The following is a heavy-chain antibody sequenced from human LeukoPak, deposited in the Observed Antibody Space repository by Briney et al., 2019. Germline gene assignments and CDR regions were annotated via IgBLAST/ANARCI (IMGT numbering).Heavy chain of an antibody. J-gene: IGHJ3*02. Sequence: GGSLRLSCAASGFTFSSYGMSWVRQAPGKGLEWVSAISGSGGSTYYADSVKGRFTISRDNSKNTLYLQMNSLRAEDTAVYYCAKNGVANMVRTAFDIWGQGTMVTVSS. CDR1: GFTFSSYG. CDR2: ISGSGGST. CDR3: AKNGVANMVRTAFDI. D-gene: IGHD3-10*01. V-gene: IGHV3-23*01.